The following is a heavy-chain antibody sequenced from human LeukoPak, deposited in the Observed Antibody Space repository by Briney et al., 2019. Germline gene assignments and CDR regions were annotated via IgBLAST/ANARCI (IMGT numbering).Heavy chain of an antibody. CDR3: ARNRDGYNSFDY. V-gene: IGHV4-59*12. CDR2: IYYSGSS. Sequence: PSETLSLTCTVSGGSISSYYWSWIRQPPGKGLEWIGYIYYSGSSYYNLSLRSRVTISVDTSKNHFSLKLSSVTAADTAVYYCARNRDGYNSFDYWGQGTLVTVSS. J-gene: IGHJ4*02. CDR1: GGSISSYY. D-gene: IGHD5-24*01.